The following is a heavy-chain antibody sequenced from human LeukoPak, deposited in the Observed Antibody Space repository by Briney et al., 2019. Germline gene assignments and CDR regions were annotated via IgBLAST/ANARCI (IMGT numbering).Heavy chain of an antibody. D-gene: IGHD2-15*01. V-gene: IGHV3-21*01. J-gene: IGHJ5*02. Sequence: PGGSLRLSCEASGFTFRSYSMTWVRQAPGKGLECVSYISSSGTYIYYADSVKGRFTISRDNAKNSLFLQMSSLRADDTAVYHCARDLGVCSGGSCYFGYWFDPWGQGTLVTVSS. CDR3: ARDLGVCSGGSCYFGYWFDP. CDR2: ISSSGTYI. CDR1: GFTFRSYS.